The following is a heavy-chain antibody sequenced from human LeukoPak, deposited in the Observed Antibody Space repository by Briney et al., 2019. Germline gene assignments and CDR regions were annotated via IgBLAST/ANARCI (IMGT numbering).Heavy chain of an antibody. Sequence: SETLSLTCTFSGASINTFHWSWIRQPPGKGLEWIGSLYHSGTTNYNPSLQPRVTTSVDASKNEFSLRLNSVTAADTAIYYCAPTQRWLAFDYWGQGILVTVSS. CDR1: GASINTFH. CDR3: APTQRWLAFDY. J-gene: IGHJ4*02. V-gene: IGHV4-59*01. D-gene: IGHD6-19*01. CDR2: LYHSGTT.